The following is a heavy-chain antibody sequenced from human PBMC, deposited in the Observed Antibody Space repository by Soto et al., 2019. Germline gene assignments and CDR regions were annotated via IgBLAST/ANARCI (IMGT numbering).Heavy chain of an antibody. J-gene: IGHJ3*01. D-gene: IGHD3-10*02. Sequence: QLQESGPGLVKPSETLSLTCSVSGASISSYLRNWIRQAPGKGLEWIGCVYDSGDTNYNPSLKSRVTISLSTSENQFSLNLSSVTAADTAVYYCVSSRAAIFGDAFDVWGQGTMVTVSS. CDR3: VSSRAAIFGDAFDV. V-gene: IGHV4-59*03. CDR1: GASISSYL. CDR2: VYDSGDT.